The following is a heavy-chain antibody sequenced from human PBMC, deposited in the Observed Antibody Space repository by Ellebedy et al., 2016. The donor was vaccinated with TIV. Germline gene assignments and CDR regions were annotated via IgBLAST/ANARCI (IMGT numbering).Heavy chain of an antibody. CDR2: ISWNSGSI. J-gene: IGHJ6*03. CDR1: GFTFDDYA. D-gene: IGHD3-10*01. CDR3: ARVRGSSISNYYYMDA. Sequence: GGSLRLXXAASGFTFDDYAMHWVRQAPGKGLEWVSGISWNSGSIGYADSVKGRFTVSRDTGRNSLYLQLNRLTAEDTAVYYCARVRGSSISNYYYMDAWGKGTTVTVSS. V-gene: IGHV3-9*01.